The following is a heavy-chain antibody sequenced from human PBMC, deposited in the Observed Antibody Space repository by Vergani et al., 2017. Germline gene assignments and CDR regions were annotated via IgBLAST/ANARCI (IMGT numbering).Heavy chain of an antibody. CDR2: ISYDGTQK. CDR1: GFTSSYYG. V-gene: IGHV3-30*03. Sequence: QVHLVESGGGVVQPGRFLRLSCVVSGFTSSYYGMHWVRQAPGKGLEWVAVISYDGTQKYYADSVKGRFTISRDNSKSTLYLQMNSLRTEDTAVYYCAMKSCGTPGCQIGYFREWGQGTLVTVSS. CDR3: AMKSCGTPGCQIGYFRE. D-gene: IGHD1-1*01. J-gene: IGHJ1*01.